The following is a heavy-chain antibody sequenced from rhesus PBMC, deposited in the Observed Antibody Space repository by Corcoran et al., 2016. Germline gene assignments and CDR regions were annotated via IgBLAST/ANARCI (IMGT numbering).Heavy chain of an antibody. CDR2: INSGGGST. J-gene: IGHJ4*01. CDR1: GFTFSSYG. D-gene: IGHD4-23*01. Sequence: EVQLVETGGGLVQPGGSLKLSCAASGFTFSSYGMSWVRQAPGKGLEWVSAINSGGGSTYYASSVKGRFTIARDNSKNTLALQMNSLRAEDTAVYYCAKGGKGYSNYGYLDYWGQGVLVTVSS. CDR3: AKGGKGYSNYGYLDY. V-gene: IGHV3S5*01.